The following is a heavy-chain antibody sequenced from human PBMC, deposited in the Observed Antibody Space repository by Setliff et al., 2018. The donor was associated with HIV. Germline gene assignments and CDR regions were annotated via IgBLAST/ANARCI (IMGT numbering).Heavy chain of an antibody. V-gene: IGHV4-39*01. CDR2: IYYSGST. CDR3: ARARGSGPWEIIFYDVFDI. Sequence: SETLSLTCTVSGGSISSSSYYWGWIRQPPGKGLEWIGSIYYSGSTYYNPSLKSRVTISVATSKNQFSLKLSSVTAADTAVYYCARARGSGPWEIIFYDVFDIGGQGTMVTVSS. CDR1: GGSISSSSYY. D-gene: IGHD1-26*01. J-gene: IGHJ3*02.